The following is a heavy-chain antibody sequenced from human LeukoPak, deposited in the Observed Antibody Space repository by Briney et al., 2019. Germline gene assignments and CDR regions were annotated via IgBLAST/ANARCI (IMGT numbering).Heavy chain of an antibody. CDR1: GHTFTGYY. D-gene: IGHD6-6*01. CDR2: INPNSGGT. Sequence: ASVKVSCKASGHTFTGYYMHWVRQAPGQGLKWMGRINPNSGGTNYAQKFQGRVTMTRDTSISTAYMELSRLRSDDTAVYYCARGGVEYSSSSEADYWGQGTLVTVSS. V-gene: IGHV1-2*06. CDR3: ARGGVEYSSSSEADY. J-gene: IGHJ4*02.